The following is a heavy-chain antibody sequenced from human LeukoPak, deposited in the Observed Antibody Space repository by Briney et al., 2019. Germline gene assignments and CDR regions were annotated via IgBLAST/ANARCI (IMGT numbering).Heavy chain of an antibody. D-gene: IGHD2-2*01. CDR3: AKMSAIVVVPADAFDI. J-gene: IGHJ3*02. CDR2: ISGSGGST. V-gene: IGHV3-23*01. CDR1: GFTFSSYA. Sequence: AGGSLRLSCAASGFTFSSYAMSWVRQAPGKGLEWVSAISGSGGSTYYADSVKGRFTISRDDSKNTPYLQTNSLRAEDTAVYYCAKMSAIVVVPADAFDIWGQGTMVTVSS.